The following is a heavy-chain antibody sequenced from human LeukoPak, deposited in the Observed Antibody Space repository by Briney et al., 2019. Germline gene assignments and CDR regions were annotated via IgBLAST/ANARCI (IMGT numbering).Heavy chain of an antibody. CDR2: ISYEGNHK. CDR3: ARGSEDYDSSGYYYDLGDY. V-gene: IGHV3-30*04. D-gene: IGHD3-22*01. CDR1: GFTFRSYA. J-gene: IGHJ4*02. Sequence: GRSLRLSCAASGFTFRSYAMHWVRQAPGKGLEWVAVISYEGNHKYYADSVKGRFTISRDNSKNKQYLQMNSLRAEDTAVYYCARGSEDYDSSGYYYDLGDYWGQGALATVSS.